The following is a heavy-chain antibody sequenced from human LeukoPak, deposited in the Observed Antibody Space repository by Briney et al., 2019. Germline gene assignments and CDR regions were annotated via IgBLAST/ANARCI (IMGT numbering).Heavy chain of an antibody. J-gene: IGHJ4*02. CDR1: GFTFSSYA. D-gene: IGHD3-22*01. CDR2: ISGSGGSK. Sequence: GGSLRLSCAASGFTFSSYAMSWVRQAPGKGLEWVSAISGSGGSKYYADSVKGRFTISRDNSKNTLYLLMNSLRAEDTAVFYCAKERPQYFYDTSGREGFDYWGQGTLVTVSS. CDR3: AKERPQYFYDTSGREGFDY. V-gene: IGHV3-23*01.